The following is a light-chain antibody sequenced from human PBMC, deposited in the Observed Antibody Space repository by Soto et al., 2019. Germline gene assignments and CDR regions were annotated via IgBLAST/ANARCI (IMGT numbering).Light chain of an antibody. CDR2: EVN. V-gene: IGLV2-8*01. CDR1: SNDVGGYDY. J-gene: IGLJ3*02. CDR3: SSFAANDNVV. Sequence: QSALTQPASVSGSPGQSITISCSGTSNDVGGYDYVSWYQQHPGKAPKLVIYEVNKRPSGVPDRFSGSKSGNTASLTVSGLQAGDEADYYCSSFAANDNVVFGGGTKLTVL.